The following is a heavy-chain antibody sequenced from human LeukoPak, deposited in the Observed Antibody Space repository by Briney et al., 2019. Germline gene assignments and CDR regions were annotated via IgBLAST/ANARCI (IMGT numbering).Heavy chain of an antibody. CDR2: IIPNSGGS. CDR3: ARGSYSGYDIDY. V-gene: IGHV1-2*06. D-gene: IGHD5-12*01. CDR1: RYTFTGYF. J-gene: IGHJ4*02. Sequence: ASVKVSCKASRYTFTGYFMHWVRQAPGQGLEWMGRIIPNSGGSNIAQNFQGRVTMTRDTSISTAYRELSRLRSDDTAVYYCARGSYSGYDIDYWGQGTLVTVSS.